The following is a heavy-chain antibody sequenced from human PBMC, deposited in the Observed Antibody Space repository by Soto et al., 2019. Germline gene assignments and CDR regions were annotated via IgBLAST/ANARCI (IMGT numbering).Heavy chain of an antibody. V-gene: IGHV3-30*18. CDR3: AKWGYYDFWSGYFSTGRDYYYYYGMDV. J-gene: IGHJ6*02. CDR1: GFTFSSYG. D-gene: IGHD3-3*01. Sequence: PGGSLRLSCAASGFTFSSYGMHWVRQAPGKGLEWVAVISYDGSNKYHADSVKGRFTISRDNPKNTLYLQMNSLRAEDTAVYYCAKWGYYDFWSGYFSTGRDYYYYYGMDVWGQGTTVTVSS. CDR2: ISYDGSNK.